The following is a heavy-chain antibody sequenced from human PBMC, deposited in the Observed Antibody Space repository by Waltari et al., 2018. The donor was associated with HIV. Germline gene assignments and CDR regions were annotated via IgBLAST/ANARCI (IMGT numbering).Heavy chain of an antibody. J-gene: IGHJ6*02. V-gene: IGHV3-7*01. Sequence: EVQLVESGGGLVQPGGSLSLSSAASGFTFSNYWMSWVLQAPGKGLEWVANIKQDGSEKYYVDSVKGRFTISRDNAKNALYLQMNSRRAEDTAVYYCARESGREGLHYYYGMDVWGQGTTVTVSS. CDR1: GFTFSNYW. D-gene: IGHD1-26*01. CDR3: ARESGREGLHYYYGMDV. CDR2: IKQDGSEK.